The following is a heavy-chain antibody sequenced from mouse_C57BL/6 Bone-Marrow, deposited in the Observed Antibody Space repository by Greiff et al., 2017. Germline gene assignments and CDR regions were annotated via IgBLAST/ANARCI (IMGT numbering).Heavy chain of an antibody. Sequence: LQLQQSGAELVRPGTSVKVSCTASGYAFTNYLIEWVKQRPGQGLEWIGVINPGSGGTNYNEKFKGKATLTADKSSSTAYMQLSSLTSEDSAVYFCARGGLLPSEEGYFDYWGQGTTLTVSS. V-gene: IGHV1-54*01. CDR1: GYAFTNYL. D-gene: IGHD1-1*01. CDR2: INPGSGGT. CDR3: ARGGLLPSEEGYFDY. J-gene: IGHJ2*01.